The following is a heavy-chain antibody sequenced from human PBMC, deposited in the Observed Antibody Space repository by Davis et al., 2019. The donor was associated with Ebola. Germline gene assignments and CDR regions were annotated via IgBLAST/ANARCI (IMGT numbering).Heavy chain of an antibody. J-gene: IGHJ6*02. CDR2: IYYSGST. Sequence: MPSETLSLTCTVSGGSISSSSYYWGWIRQPPGKGLEWIGTIYYSGSTYYNPSLKSRVTISVDTSKNQASLKLSSVTAADTAVYYCARYPGMAAAGTGYYYGMDVWGQGTTVTVSS. CDR3: ARYPGMAAAGTGYYYGMDV. D-gene: IGHD6-13*01. V-gene: IGHV4-39*01. CDR1: GGSISSSSYY.